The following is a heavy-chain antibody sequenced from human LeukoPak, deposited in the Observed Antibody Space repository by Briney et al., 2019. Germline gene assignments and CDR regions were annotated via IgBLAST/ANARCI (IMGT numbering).Heavy chain of an antibody. J-gene: IGHJ4*02. Sequence: PGGSLRLSCAASGFTFSSYAMGWVRQAPGKGLEWVSAITASGGNTYYADSVKGRFTISRDNSKNTLYLQVNSLRAEDTAVYYCAKEHCGSAFCSDDYWGQGTLVTVSS. CDR3: AKEHCGSAFCSDDY. V-gene: IGHV3-23*01. D-gene: IGHD2-2*01. CDR2: ITASGGNT. CDR1: GFTFSSYA.